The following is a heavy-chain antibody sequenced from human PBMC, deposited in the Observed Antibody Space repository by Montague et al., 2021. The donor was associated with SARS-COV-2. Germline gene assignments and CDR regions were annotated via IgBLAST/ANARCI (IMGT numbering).Heavy chain of an antibody. Sequence: PALVKPTQTLTLTCTFSGFSLITNGVGVGWIRQPPGRALECLALIYWNDDKRYTPCLKNRLTVTKDISKNQVVLTMTNMEPVDTATYYCAHKKSSWTIEFGYWGQGILVTVSS. CDR1: GFSLITNGVG. J-gene: IGHJ4*02. D-gene: IGHD2-15*01. CDR2: IYWNDDK. CDR3: AHKKSSWTIEFGY. V-gene: IGHV2-5*01.